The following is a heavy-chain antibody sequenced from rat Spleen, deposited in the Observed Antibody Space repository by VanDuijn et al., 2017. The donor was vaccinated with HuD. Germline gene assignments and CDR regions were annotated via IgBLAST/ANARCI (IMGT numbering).Heavy chain of an antibody. V-gene: IGHV5-29*01. CDR1: GFTFSNYD. J-gene: IGHJ4*01. CDR3: TRGYVMDA. Sequence: EVQLVESGGGLVQPGRSLKLSCAASGFTFSNYDMAWVRQAPAKGLEWVATISSDGRRNYYRDSVKGRFTISRDNAKNTQSLQMDSLRSEDTAIYYCTRGYVMDAWGQGASVTVSS. CDR2: ISSDGRRN.